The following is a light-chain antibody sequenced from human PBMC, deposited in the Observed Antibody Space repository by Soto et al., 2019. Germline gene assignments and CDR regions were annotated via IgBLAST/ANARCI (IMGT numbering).Light chain of an antibody. Sequence: EIVLTQSPGTLSLSPGERATLSCRASQSITSSYLAWYQQKPGQAPRLLISGTITRATGIPDRFSGSGSGTDFTLTISRLEPEDFAVYYCQQYGSPLWTFVQGTKVEIK. CDR1: QSITSSY. CDR2: GTI. CDR3: QQYGSPLWT. J-gene: IGKJ1*01. V-gene: IGKV3-20*01.